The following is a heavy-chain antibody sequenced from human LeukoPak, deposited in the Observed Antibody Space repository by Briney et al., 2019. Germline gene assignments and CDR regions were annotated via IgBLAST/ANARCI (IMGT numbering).Heavy chain of an antibody. D-gene: IGHD3-10*01. Sequence: PSETLSLTCIVSGYSIDSGYFWGWIRQPPGKGLEWIGNIHHSGTTYYNPSLKSRVTISVDTSKNQFSLKLSSVTAADTAVYYCALIPRFGELLIHPTNWFDPWGQGTLVTVSS. CDR1: GYSIDSGYF. V-gene: IGHV4-38-2*02. J-gene: IGHJ5*02. CDR2: IHHSGTT. CDR3: ALIPRFGELLIHPTNWFDP.